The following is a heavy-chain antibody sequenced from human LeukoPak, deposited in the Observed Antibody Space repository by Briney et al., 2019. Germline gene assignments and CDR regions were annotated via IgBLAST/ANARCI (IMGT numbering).Heavy chain of an antibody. D-gene: IGHD6-19*01. J-gene: IGHJ4*02. Sequence: GRSLRLSCAASGFTFSDYGMHWVRQAPGKGLEWVAVIWYDGSNKYYADSVKGRFTTSRDNSKNTLYLQMNSLRAEDTAVYYCAKALNGLVDYWGQGTLVTVSS. CDR2: IWYDGSNK. CDR3: AKALNGLVDY. V-gene: IGHV3-33*06. CDR1: GFTFSDYG.